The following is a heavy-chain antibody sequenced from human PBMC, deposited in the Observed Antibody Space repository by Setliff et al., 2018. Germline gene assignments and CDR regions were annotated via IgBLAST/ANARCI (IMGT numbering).Heavy chain of an antibody. Sequence: PGGSLRLSCAASGFTFSSYEMNWVRQAPGKGLEWVSYISSSGSTIYYADSVKGRFTISRDNAKNSLYLQMNSLRAEDTAIYYCARDSVFGVVPYNWFDPSGQGTLVTVSS. V-gene: IGHV3-48*03. CDR2: ISSSGSTI. D-gene: IGHD3-3*01. J-gene: IGHJ5*02. CDR3: ARDSVFGVVPYNWFDP. CDR1: GFTFSSYE.